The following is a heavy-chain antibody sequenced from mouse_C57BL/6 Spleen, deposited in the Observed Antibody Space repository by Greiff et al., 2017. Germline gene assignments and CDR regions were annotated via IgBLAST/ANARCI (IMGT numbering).Heavy chain of an antibody. V-gene: IGHV1-58*01. CDR3: AREDYYGSSYYYAMDY. CDR2: IYIGNGYT. Sequence: VQLKESGAELVRPGSSVKMSCKTSGYTFTSYGINWVKQRPGQGLEWIGYIYIGNGYTDCNEKFKGKATLTSDTSSSTAYMQLSSLTSEDSAIXFCAREDYYGSSYYYAMDYWGQGTSVTVSS. J-gene: IGHJ4*01. D-gene: IGHD1-1*01. CDR1: GYTFTSYG.